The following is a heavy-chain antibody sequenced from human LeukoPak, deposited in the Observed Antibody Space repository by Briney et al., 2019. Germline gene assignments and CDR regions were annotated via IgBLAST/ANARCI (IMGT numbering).Heavy chain of an antibody. CDR1: GFTVSSNF. CDR3: VITSATGPLDY. Sequence: GGSLRLSCAVSGFTVSSNFMSWVRHAPGKGPEVVSVIYTSGITYYAASVRGRFTISRDNSKNTLYLQMSSLTVEDTAVYYCVITSATGPLDYWGQGTLVTVSS. CDR2: IYTSGIT. D-gene: IGHD1-14*01. J-gene: IGHJ4*02. V-gene: IGHV3-66*01.